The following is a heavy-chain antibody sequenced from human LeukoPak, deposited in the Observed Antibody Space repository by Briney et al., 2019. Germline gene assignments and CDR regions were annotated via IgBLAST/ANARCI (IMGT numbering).Heavy chain of an antibody. CDR2: IYYTGGT. D-gene: IGHD3-3*02. V-gene: IGHV4-39*01. CDR3: ARHVPLARSSPGYYYYGMDV. J-gene: IGHJ6*02. CDR1: GGSISSSSYY. Sequence: SETLSLTCTVSGGSISSSSYYWGWIRQPPGKGLEWIGSIYYTGGTYYNPSLKSRVTISVDTSKNQFSLKLSSVTAADTAVYYCARHVPLARSSPGYYYYGMDVWGQGTTVTVSS.